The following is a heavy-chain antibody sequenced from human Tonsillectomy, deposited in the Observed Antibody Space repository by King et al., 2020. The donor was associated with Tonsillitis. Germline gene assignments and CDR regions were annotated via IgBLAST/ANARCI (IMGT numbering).Heavy chain of an antibody. Sequence: VQLVESGGGLVQPGGSLRLSCAASGFTFSTYWMSWVRQAQGKGLEWVANIKEDGSEKYYVDSVRGRFTISRDNAKNSLYLEMDSRRAEDTAVYFCARGPRPAPDSLYSHHGFDVWGKGTTVTVSS. CDR1: GFTFSTYW. D-gene: IGHD6-6*01. V-gene: IGHV3-7*03. J-gene: IGHJ6*04. CDR3: ARGPRPAPDSLYSHHGFDV. CDR2: IKEDGSEK.